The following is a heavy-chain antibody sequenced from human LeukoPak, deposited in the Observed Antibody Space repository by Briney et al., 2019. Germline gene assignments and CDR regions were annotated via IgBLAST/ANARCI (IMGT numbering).Heavy chain of an antibody. CDR3: ARDRGKYPEGYFDY. CDR1: GGTFSSYA. V-gene: IGHV1-69*04. CDR2: IIPIFGIA. D-gene: IGHD2-2*02. Sequence: SVKLSCKASGGTFSSYAISWVRQAPGQGLEWMGRIIPIFGIANYAQKCQGRVTITADKSTSTAYMELSSLRSEDTAVYYCARDRGKYPEGYFDYWGQGTLVTVSS. J-gene: IGHJ4*02.